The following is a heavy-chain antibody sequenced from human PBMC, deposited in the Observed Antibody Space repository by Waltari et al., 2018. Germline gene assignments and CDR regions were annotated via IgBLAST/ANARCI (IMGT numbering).Heavy chain of an antibody. CDR1: GFTFSSYA. J-gene: IGHJ4*02. V-gene: IGHV3-30-3*01. CDR3: ARSRWLLVETNFDY. Sequence: QVQLVESGGGVVQPGRSLRLSCAASGFTFSSYAMHWVRQAPGKGLEWVAVISYDGSNKYYADSVKGRFTISRDNSKNTLYLQMNSLRAEDTAVYYCARSRWLLVETNFDYWGQGTLVTVSS. D-gene: IGHD3-9*01. CDR2: ISYDGSNK.